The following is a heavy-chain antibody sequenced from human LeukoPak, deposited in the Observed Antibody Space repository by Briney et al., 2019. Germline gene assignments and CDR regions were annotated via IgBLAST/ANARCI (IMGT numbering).Heavy chain of an antibody. CDR3: ARETTYGPFDS. Sequence: PGGSLRLSCAASGFTFSNYWMSWVRQAPGKGLEWVANIKQDGSEKYYVDSVKGRFTISRDNAKNSLYLQMNSLRAEDTAVYYCARETTYGPFDSWGQGTLVIVSS. CDR2: IKQDGSEK. V-gene: IGHV3-7*01. J-gene: IGHJ4*02. CDR1: GFTFSNYW. D-gene: IGHD3-10*01.